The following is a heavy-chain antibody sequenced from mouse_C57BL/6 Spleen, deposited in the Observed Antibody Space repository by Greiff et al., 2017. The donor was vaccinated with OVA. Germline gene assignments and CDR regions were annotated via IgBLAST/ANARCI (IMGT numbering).Heavy chain of an antibody. V-gene: IGHV1-59*01. CDR2: IDPSDSYT. D-gene: IGHD1-2*01. CDR1: GYTFTSYW. J-gene: IGHJ2*01. CDR3: ARGTTAEFDY. Sequence: QVQLQQPGAELVRPGTSVKLSCKASGYTFTSYWMHWVKQRPGQGLEWIGVIDPSDSYTNYNQKFKGKATLTVDTSSSTAYMQLSSLTSEYSAVYYCARGTTAEFDYWGQGTTLTVSS.